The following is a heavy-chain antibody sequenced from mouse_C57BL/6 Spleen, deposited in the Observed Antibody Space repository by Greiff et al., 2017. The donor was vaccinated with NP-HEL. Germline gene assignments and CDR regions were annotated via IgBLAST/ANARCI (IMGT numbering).Heavy chain of an antibody. Sequence: QVQLQQPGAELVKPGASVKLSCKASGYTFTSYWLPWVQQRHGQGLEWIGDIYPGSGSTNYNEKFKSKSTLTVDTSSSTAYMQRSSLRSEESAVYDRARGMTTVVAADWDYRGQGTTVTVAA. J-gene: IGHJ4*01. CDR2: IYPGSGST. D-gene: IGHD1-1*01. CDR1: GYTFTSYW. CDR3: ARGMTTVVAADWDY. V-gene: IGHV1-55*01.